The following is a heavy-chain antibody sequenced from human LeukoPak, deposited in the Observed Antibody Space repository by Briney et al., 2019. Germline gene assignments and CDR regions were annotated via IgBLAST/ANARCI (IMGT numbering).Heavy chain of an antibody. CDR3: ARDAGDGEFDY. D-gene: IGHD4-17*01. CDR1: GGSISSSSYY. J-gene: IGHJ4*02. Sequence: PSETLSLTCTVSGGSISSSSYYWGWIRQPPGKGLEWIGSIYYSGSTYYNPSLKSRVTISVDTSKNQFSLKLSSVTAADTAVYYCARDAGDGEFDYWGQGTLVTVSS. V-gene: IGHV4-39*07. CDR2: IYYSGST.